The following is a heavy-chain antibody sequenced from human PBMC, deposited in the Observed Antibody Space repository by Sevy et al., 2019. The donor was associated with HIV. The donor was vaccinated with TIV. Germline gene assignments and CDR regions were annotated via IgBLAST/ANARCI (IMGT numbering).Heavy chain of an antibody. CDR1: GFTFSSYS. CDR2: ISTSSTV. J-gene: IGHJ3*02. Sequence: GGSLRLSCATSGFTFSSYSMNWVRQAPGKGLEWISYISTSSTVYYADSAKGRFTISRDNAKNSLYLQMNSLGDEDTAGYYCARGIGSADAFDIWGQGTMVTV. D-gene: IGHD2-21*01. V-gene: IGHV3-48*02. CDR3: ARGIGSADAFDI.